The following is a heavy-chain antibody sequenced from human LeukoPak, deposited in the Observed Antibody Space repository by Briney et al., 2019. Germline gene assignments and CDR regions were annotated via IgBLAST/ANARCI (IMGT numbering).Heavy chain of an antibody. CDR2: IIPILGIA. CDR3: ARGYCPYYDFWSRYYYYGLDV. J-gene: IGHJ6*02. V-gene: IGHV1-69*02. Sequence: GVSVKVSCKASGGTFSSYTISWVRQAPGQGREWMGRIIPILGIANYAQKFQGRVTITADKSTSTAYMELSSLRSKDTAVYYCARGYCPYYDFWSRYYYYGLDVWGQGTTVTVSS. D-gene: IGHD3-3*01. CDR1: GGTFSSYT.